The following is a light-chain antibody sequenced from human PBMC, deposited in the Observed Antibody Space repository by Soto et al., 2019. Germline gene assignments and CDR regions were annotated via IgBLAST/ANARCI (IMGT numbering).Light chain of an antibody. CDR1: SSDVGANNF. CDR2: EVS. V-gene: IGLV2-8*01. Sequence: QYAPAQPPSASGSPGQSVTISCTGTSSDVGANNFVSWYQHHPGKAPKLLIYEVSKRPSGVPDRFSGSKSGNTASLTVSGLQAEDEAHYFCVSYAGSNKYVLFGGGTKLTVL. CDR3: VSYAGSNKYVL. J-gene: IGLJ2*01.